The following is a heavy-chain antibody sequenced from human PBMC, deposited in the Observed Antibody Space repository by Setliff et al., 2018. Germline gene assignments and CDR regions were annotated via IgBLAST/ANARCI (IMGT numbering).Heavy chain of an antibody. V-gene: IGHV1-69*05. CDR2: TIPMFGST. J-gene: IGHJ6*03. CDR1: GGTLRSYG. Sequence: GASVKVSCKASGGTLRSYGISWVRQAPGQGLEWMGGTIPMFGSTNYAQKFQDRVTIITDESTGTAYMELSSLRTEDTAVYYCAREGVDTRSSTDYRYYMDVWGKGTTVTVSS. D-gene: IGHD5-18*01. CDR3: AREGVDTRSSTDYRYYMDV.